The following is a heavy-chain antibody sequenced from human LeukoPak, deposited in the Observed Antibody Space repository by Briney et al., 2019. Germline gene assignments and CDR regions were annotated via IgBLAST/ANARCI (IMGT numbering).Heavy chain of an antibody. V-gene: IGHV3-48*03. D-gene: IGHD2-15*01. CDR2: ISSSGGTI. CDR3: ARDFYCSGGSCYGRVIY. CDR1: GFTFSSYE. J-gene: IGHJ4*02. Sequence: GGSLRLSCAASGFTFSSYEMNWVRQAPGKGLEWVSYISSSGGTIYYADSVKGRFTISRDNAKNSLYLQMNSLRAEDTAVYYCARDFYCSGGSCYGRVIYWGQGTLVTVSS.